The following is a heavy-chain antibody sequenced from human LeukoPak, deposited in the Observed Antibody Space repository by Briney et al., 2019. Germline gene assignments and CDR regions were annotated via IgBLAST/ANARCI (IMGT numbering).Heavy chain of an antibody. CDR1: GGTFSNYA. D-gene: IGHD3-22*01. CDR2: IIPIFGTA. CDR3: ARGPDYYDSSGYDYYYMDV. Sequence: SSVKVSCKASGGTFSNYAISWVRQAPGQGLEWMGGIIPIFGTANYAQKFQGRVTITADESTSTAYMELSCLRSEDTAVYYCARGPDYYDSSGYDYYYMDVWGKGTTVTVSS. J-gene: IGHJ6*03. V-gene: IGHV1-69*01.